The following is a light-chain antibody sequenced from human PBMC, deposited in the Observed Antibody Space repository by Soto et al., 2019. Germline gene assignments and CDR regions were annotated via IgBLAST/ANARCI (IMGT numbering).Light chain of an antibody. CDR3: QAWDSSTAV. CDR1: KLGHKY. J-gene: IGLJ7*01. V-gene: IGLV3-1*01. Sequence: SYELTQPPSVSVSPGQTANITCSGDKLGHKYACWYQQKPGQSPVLVIYQDNKRPSGIPERFSGSNSGNTATLTISGTQAMDEADYYCQAWDSSTAVFGGGTQLTVL. CDR2: QDN.